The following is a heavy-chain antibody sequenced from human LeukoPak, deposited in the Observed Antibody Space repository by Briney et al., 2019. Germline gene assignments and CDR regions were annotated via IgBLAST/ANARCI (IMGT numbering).Heavy chain of an antibody. CDR1: GFTFSSYG. CDR3: ARDLPLTGTTEFGWFDP. V-gene: IGHV3-21*01. J-gene: IGHJ5*02. Sequence: GGSLRLSCAASGFTFSSYGLNWVRQAPGKGLEWVSSISSSSRYIYYADSVKGRFTISRDNTKNSLYLQMNSLRGEDTAVYYCARDLPLTGTTEFGWFDPWGQGTLVTVSS. CDR2: ISSSSRYI. D-gene: IGHD1-7*01.